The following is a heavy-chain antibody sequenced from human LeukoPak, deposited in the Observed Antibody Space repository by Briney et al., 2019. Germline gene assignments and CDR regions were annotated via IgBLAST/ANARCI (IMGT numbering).Heavy chain of an antibody. CDR3: ARGGAAARDWFDP. CDR2: IYYTGST. J-gene: IGHJ5*02. Sequence: SETLSLTCSVSGGAITNYYWNWIRQAPGKGLEWLGYIYYTGSTTYNPSVKSRITISLDTSKKQISLKLRSVTAADTAVYYCARGGAAARDWFDPWGEGTLVTVSS. D-gene: IGHD2-2*01. V-gene: IGHV4-59*01. CDR1: GGAITNYY.